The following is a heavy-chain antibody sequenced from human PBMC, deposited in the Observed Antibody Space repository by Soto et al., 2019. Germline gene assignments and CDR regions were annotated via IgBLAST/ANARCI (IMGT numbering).Heavy chain of an antibody. Sequence: EVQLVESGGGLIQPGGSLRLSCAASGFTVSTNDMNWVRQAPGKGLEWVSVIYSGDSTYYADSVKGRFTISRDNSKNTLYLQMNRLRAEDTAVYYCARDTDAFDIWGQGTMVTVSS. CDR3: ARDTDAFDI. J-gene: IGHJ3*02. V-gene: IGHV3-53*01. CDR1: GFTVSTND. CDR2: IYSGDST.